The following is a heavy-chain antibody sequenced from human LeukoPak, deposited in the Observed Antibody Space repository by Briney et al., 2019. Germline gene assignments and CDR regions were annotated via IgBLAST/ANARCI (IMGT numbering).Heavy chain of an antibody. D-gene: IGHD6-13*01. CDR2: IYTSGST. V-gene: IGHV4-4*07. CDR1: GGSISSYY. CDR3: ATNSSWFDY. Sequence: SETLSLTCTVSGGSISSYYWSWIRQPAGKGLEWIGRIYTSGSTNYNPSLKSRVTISVDTSKNQLFLKLRSVTTADTAVYYCATNSSWFDYWGQGTLVTVSS. J-gene: IGHJ4*02.